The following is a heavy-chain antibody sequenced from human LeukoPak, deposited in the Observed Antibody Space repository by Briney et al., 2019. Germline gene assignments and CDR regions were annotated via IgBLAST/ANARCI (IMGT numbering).Heavy chain of an antibody. Sequence: GGSLRLSCAASGLTFSKAWMNWVRQAPGKGLEWVAVISNDGSNKYYADSVKGRFTISRDNSKNTLYLQMNSLRAEDTAVYYCAKGRGAFDIWGQGTMVTVSS. CDR3: AKGRGAFDI. J-gene: IGHJ3*02. V-gene: IGHV3-30*18. D-gene: IGHD3-10*01. CDR1: GLTFSKAW. CDR2: ISNDGSNK.